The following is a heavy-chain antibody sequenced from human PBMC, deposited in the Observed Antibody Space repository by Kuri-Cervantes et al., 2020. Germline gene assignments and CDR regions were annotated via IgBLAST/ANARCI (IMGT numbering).Heavy chain of an antibody. CDR3: ARDSAALHLLTLDY. V-gene: IGHV3-48*03. D-gene: IGHD6-13*01. Sequence: GESLKISCAASGFTFSSYEMNWVRQAPGKGLEWFSYISSSGSIIYYAASVKGRFTISRDNAKNSLYLQMNSLRAEDTAVYYCARDSAALHLLTLDYWGQGILVTVSS. CDR1: GFTFSSYE. J-gene: IGHJ4*02. CDR2: ISSSGSII.